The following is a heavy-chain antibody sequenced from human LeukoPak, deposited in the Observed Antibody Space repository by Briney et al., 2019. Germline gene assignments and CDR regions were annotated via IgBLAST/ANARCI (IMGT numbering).Heavy chain of an antibody. CDR1: GDTFASSG. CDR2: TIPIYGTT. J-gene: IGHJ4*02. Sequence: SVKVSCKASGDTFASSGIGWVRLAPGQGLVWMGGTIPIYGTTFIAQKFQGRVTLTTDESTSTAYMEVNSLRSEDAAVYYCARTLLDSGAGSFFDWWGQGTLVTVSS. CDR3: ARTLLDSGAGSFFDW. V-gene: IGHV1-69*05. D-gene: IGHD3-10*01.